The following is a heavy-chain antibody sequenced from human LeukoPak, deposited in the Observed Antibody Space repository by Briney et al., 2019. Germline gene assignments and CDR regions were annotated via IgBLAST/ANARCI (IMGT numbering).Heavy chain of an antibody. J-gene: IGHJ4*02. CDR1: GFDFSTYT. Sequence: GGSLRLSCAASGFDFSTYTMNWVRQAPGKGLEWVAVIWYDGSNKYYADSVKGRFTISRDNSKNTLYLQMNSLRAEDTAVYYCARERLRLGELSLFGENDYWGQGTLVTVSS. CDR3: ARERLRLGELSLFGENDY. D-gene: IGHD3-16*02. CDR2: IWYDGSNK. V-gene: IGHV3-33*08.